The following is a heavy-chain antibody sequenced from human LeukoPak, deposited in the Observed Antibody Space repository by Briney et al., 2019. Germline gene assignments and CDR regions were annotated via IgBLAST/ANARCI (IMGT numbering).Heavy chain of an antibody. J-gene: IGHJ4*02. Sequence: SETLSLTCTVSGGSISSYYWSWIRQPPGKGLEWIGYIYYSGSTNYNPSLKSRVTISVDTSKNQFSLKLSSVAAADTAVYYCARHTPQGGYFDYWGQGTLVTVSS. CDR3: ARHTPQGGYFDY. CDR1: GGSISSYY. CDR2: IYYSGST. V-gene: IGHV4-59*08.